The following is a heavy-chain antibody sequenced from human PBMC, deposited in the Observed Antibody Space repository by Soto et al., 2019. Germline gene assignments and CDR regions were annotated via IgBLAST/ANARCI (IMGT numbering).Heavy chain of an antibody. CDR2: ISAYDDNT. CDR1: GYRFTSYG. D-gene: IGHD3-22*01. V-gene: IGHV1-18*01. J-gene: IGHJ6*02. Sequence: QAQLVQSGPEVKKPGASVKVSCKASGYRFTSYGISWVRQAPGQGLEWLGWISAYDDNTKYAQTLQGRVSMSTDTSRNTAYMELRSHRSDDTAMYYCARGGYYDSSGSRNYHYYGMNVWGQGTTVTVSS. CDR3: ARGGYYDSSGSRNYHYYGMNV.